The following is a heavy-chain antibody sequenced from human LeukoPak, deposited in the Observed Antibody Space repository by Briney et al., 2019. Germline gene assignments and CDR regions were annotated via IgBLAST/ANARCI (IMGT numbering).Heavy chain of an antibody. V-gene: IGHV3-23*01. CDR1: GFTFSHYA. J-gene: IGHJ4*02. CDR2: MSSSGNTT. Sequence: GGSLRLSCSASGFTFSHYAIYWVRQAPGKGLEWVSGMSSSGNTTYYADSVKGRFTMSRDNSKNTPYLQMNSLRAEDTAVYYCAKGISGSFDYWGQGTLVTVSS. D-gene: IGHD6-19*01. CDR3: AKGISGSFDY.